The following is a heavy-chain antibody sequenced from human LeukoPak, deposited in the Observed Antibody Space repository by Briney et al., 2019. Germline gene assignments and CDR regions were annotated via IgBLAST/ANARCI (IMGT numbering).Heavy chain of an antibody. CDR3: ARDPTRREYSYTYDY. V-gene: IGHV1-2*06. Sequence: ASVKVSCKASGYTFTDYYMHWVRQAPGQGLEWMGRINPNSGGTNYAQKFQGRVTMTRDTSISTAYMELSRLRSDDTAVYYCARDPTRREYSYTYDYWGQGTLVTVSS. D-gene: IGHD5-18*01. CDR1: GYTFTDYY. J-gene: IGHJ4*02. CDR2: INPNSGGT.